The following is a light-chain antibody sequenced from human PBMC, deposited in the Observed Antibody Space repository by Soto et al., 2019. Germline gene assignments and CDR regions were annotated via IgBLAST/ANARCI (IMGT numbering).Light chain of an antibody. CDR1: QGINSD. J-gene: IGKJ3*01. V-gene: IGKV1-13*02. Sequence: IQLTQYPSSLSASVGDRVDITCRASQGINSDLAWYEQKPGKTPKLLISAAFSLEGGVPPRFSGSGSGADFTLTISSLQPDDSDTYYCQQPYDSPITFGPGTNGAFK. CDR3: QQPYDSPIT. CDR2: AAF.